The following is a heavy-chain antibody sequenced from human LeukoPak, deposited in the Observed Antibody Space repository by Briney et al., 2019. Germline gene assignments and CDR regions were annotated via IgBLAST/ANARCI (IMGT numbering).Heavy chain of an antibody. J-gene: IGHJ6*02. CDR3: ATSVMGAAKSV. V-gene: IGHV3-11*01. CDR2: ISSRGDII. Sequence: GGSLRLSCAASGFTFSSHWMSWVRQAPGKGLEWVSYISSRGDIICYADSVKGRFTISRDNANNSLSLQMNSLRAEDTAVYYCATSVMGAAKSVWGQGTTVTVSS. D-gene: IGHD1-26*01. CDR1: GFTFSSHW.